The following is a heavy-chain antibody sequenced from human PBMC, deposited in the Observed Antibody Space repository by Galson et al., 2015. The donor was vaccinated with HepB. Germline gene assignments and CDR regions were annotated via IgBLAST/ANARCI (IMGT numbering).Heavy chain of an antibody. CDR1: GFTFNTYP. CDR2: ISGSGSGT. CDR3: ARGGATNWSFYWFDP. V-gene: IGHV3-23*01. D-gene: IGHD1-26*01. Sequence: SLRLSCAASGFTFNTYPMTWVRQAPGKGLEWVSTISGSGSGTYYADSVKGRFTISRDNSKNTLDLQMNSLRGEDTAVYYCARGGATNWSFYWFDPWGQGTLVTVSS. J-gene: IGHJ5*02.